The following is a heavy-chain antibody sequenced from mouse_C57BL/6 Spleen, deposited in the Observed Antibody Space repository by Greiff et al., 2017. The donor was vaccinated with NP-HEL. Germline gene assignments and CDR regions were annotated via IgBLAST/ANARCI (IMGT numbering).Heavy chain of an antibody. J-gene: IGHJ4*01. D-gene: IGHD2-4*01. CDR2: INPGSGGT. V-gene: IGHV1-54*01. CDR1: GYAFTNYL. Sequence: QVQLQQSGAELVRPGTSVKVSCKASGYAFTNYLIDWVKQRPGQGLEWIGVINPGSGGTNYNEKFKGKATLTADQSSSTAYMQLSSLTSEDSADYFCARYDYDSDYAMDYWGQGTSVTVSS. CDR3: ARYDYDSDYAMDY.